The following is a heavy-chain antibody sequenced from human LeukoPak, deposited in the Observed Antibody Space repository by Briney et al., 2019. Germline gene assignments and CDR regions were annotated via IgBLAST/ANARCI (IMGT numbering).Heavy chain of an antibody. CDR1: GFTFSSYA. V-gene: IGHV3-30*02. Sequence: GGSLRLSCAASGFTFSSYAMHWVRQAPGKGLEWVTFIRYDGSDKFYADSVRGRFTISRDNSKNTLFLQLNSLRVEDTAVYYCAKRADYYDSSRALYDAFDLWGQGTMVTVSS. D-gene: IGHD3-16*01. J-gene: IGHJ3*01. CDR2: IRYDGSDK. CDR3: AKRADYYDSSRALYDAFDL.